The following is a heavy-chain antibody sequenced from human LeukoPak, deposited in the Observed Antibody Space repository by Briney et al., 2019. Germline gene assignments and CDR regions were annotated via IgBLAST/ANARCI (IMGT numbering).Heavy chain of an antibody. Sequence: SETLSLTCTVSGGSISGYYWSWIRQPPGKGLEWIAYIYYTGNTNYNPSLKSRVTILLDTSKNQFSLKLSSVTAADTAMYYCVRLSVVSPHRYFDLWGRGTLVTVSS. CDR2: IYYTGNT. CDR3: VRLSVVSPHRYFDL. CDR1: GGSISGYY. J-gene: IGHJ2*01. V-gene: IGHV4-59*08. D-gene: IGHD4-23*01.